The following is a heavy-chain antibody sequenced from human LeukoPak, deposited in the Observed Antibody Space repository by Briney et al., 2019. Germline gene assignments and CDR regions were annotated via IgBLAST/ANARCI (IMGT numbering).Heavy chain of an antibody. Sequence: WSLRLSCAASGFTFSSYSMNWVRQAPGKGLEWVSSISSSSSYIYYADSVKGRFTISRDNAKNSLYLQMNSLRAEDTAVYYCARDLLEGIDYFDYWGQGTLVTVSS. D-gene: IGHD2-15*01. J-gene: IGHJ4*02. CDR1: GFTFSSYS. V-gene: IGHV3-21*01. CDR3: ARDLLEGIDYFDY. CDR2: ISSSSSYI.